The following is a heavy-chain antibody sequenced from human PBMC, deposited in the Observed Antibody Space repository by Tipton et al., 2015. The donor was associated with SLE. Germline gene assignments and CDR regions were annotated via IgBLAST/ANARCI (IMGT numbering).Heavy chain of an antibody. Sequence: TLSLTCTVSGGSISSGIYYWNWIRQPAGKGLEWIGYISYSGRSNYNPSLKGQVTISLDTSKNQVSLKVSSVTAADTAVYYCARRFRDSYYFDYWGQGTLVTVSS. J-gene: IGHJ4*02. D-gene: IGHD3-16*01. CDR3: ARRFRDSYYFDY. V-gene: IGHV4-61*09. CDR1: GGSISSGIYY. CDR2: ISYSGRS.